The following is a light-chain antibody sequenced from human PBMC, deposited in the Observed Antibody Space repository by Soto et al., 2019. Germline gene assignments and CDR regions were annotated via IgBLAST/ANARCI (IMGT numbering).Light chain of an antibody. Sequence: QSVLTQPASVSGSPGQSITISCTGTSSDVGSYNLVSWYQQHPGKAPKLMIYEGSKRPSGVSNRFSGSKSGNTASLTISGLQAEDEADYYCCSYAGSRTWVFGGGTKLTV. J-gene: IGLJ3*02. V-gene: IGLV2-23*01. CDR3: CSYAGSRTWV. CDR1: SSDVGSYNL. CDR2: EGS.